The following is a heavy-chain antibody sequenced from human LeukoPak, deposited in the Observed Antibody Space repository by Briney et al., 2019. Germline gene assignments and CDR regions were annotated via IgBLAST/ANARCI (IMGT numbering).Heavy chain of an antibody. D-gene: IGHD3-22*01. Sequence: SQTLSLTCTVSGGSISSTSYYSGWIRQPPGKGLEWIGEINHSGSTNYNPSLKSRVTISVDTSKNQFSLKLSSVTAADTAVYYCARGVGYYDSSGQGYYFDYWGQGTLVTVSS. CDR2: INHSGST. J-gene: IGHJ4*02. CDR1: GGSISSTSYY. V-gene: IGHV4-39*07. CDR3: ARGVGYYDSSGQGYYFDY.